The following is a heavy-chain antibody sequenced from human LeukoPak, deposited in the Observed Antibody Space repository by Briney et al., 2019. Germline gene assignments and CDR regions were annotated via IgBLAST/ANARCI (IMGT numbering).Heavy chain of an antibody. J-gene: IGHJ4*02. D-gene: IGHD2-2*01. CDR1: GYTFTDYY. CDR2: INPKSGGR. V-gene: IGHV1-2*02. CDR3: ATGGRLVPAAMWFDY. Sequence: GASVKVSRKASGYTFTDYYMHRVRQAPGQRLEWMGWINPKSGGRSYAQRFQGRVTMTRDTPISTAYMELSRLRSDDTAVYYCATGGRLVPAAMWFDYWGQGTLVTVSS.